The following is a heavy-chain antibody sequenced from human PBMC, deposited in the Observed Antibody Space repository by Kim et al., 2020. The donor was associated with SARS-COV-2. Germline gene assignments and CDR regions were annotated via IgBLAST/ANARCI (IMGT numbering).Heavy chain of an antibody. CDR2: IYHSGST. D-gene: IGHD2-2*01. Sequence: SETLSLTCAVSGGSISSSNWWTWVRQPPGKGLEWIGEIYHSGSTNYNPSLKSRVTISVDKSKNQFSLNLSSVTAADTAVYYCARGSTSPNYYYGMDVWGQGTTATVSS. J-gene: IGHJ6*02. V-gene: IGHV4-4*02. CDR3: ARGSTSPNYYYGMDV. CDR1: GGSISSSNW.